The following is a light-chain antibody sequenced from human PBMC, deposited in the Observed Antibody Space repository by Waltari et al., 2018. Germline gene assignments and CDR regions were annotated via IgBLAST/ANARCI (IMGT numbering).Light chain of an antibody. CDR1: QGISSY. Sequence: AIRMTQSPSSFSASTGDRVTITCRASQGISSYFAWYQPKPGKAPKLLIYAASTLQSGVPSRFSGSGSGTDFTLTISCLQSEDFATYYCQQYYSYPYTFGQGTKLEIK. V-gene: IGKV1-8*01. CDR2: AAS. CDR3: QQYYSYPYT. J-gene: IGKJ2*01.